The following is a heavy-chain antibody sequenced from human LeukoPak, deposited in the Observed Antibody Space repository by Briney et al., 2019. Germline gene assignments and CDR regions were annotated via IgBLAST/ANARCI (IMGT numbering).Heavy chain of an antibody. CDR2: IKEDGSEK. CDR1: GFTLSDYY. CDR3: VSCGTTTCIIRFDH. Sequence: GGSLRLSCAASGFTLSDYYMSWIRQAPGKGLEWVASIKEDGSEKSYVDSVKGRFTISRDNAKNSLYLQMSSLRAEDTAVYYCVSCGTTTCIIRFDHWGQGTLVTVSS. J-gene: IGHJ4*02. D-gene: IGHD2-2*01. V-gene: IGHV3-7*01.